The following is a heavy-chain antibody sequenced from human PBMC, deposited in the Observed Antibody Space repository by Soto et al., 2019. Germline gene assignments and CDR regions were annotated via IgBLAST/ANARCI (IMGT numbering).Heavy chain of an antibody. CDR1: GFTFSSYS. J-gene: IGHJ4*02. D-gene: IGHD3-22*01. V-gene: IGHV3-48*02. CDR2: ISSSSSTI. CDR3: ARDNRGEDDTPFDY. Sequence: GGSLRLSCAASGFTFSSYSMNWVRQAPGKGLEWVSYISSSSSTIYYADSVKGRFTISRDNAKNSLYLQMNSLRDEDTAVYYCARDNRGEDDTPFDYWGQGTLVTVSS.